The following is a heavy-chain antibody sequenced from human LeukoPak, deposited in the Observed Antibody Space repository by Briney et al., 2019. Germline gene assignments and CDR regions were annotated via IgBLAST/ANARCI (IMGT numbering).Heavy chain of an antibody. CDR3: ARHVAPDMDYFDY. J-gene: IGHJ4*02. D-gene: IGHD2-15*01. V-gene: IGHV4-34*01. CDR2: INHSGST. CDR1: GGSFSGYY. Sequence: SETLSLTCAVYGGSFSGYYWSWIRQPPGKGLEWIGEINHSGSTNYNPSLKSRVTISVDTSKNQFSLKLTSVTASDTAVYHCARHVAPDMDYFDYWGQGTLVTVSS.